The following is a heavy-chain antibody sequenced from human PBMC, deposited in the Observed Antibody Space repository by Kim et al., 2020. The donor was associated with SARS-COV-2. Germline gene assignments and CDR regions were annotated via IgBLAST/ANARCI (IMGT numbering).Heavy chain of an antibody. Sequence: ASVKVSCKASGYTFTSSAMIWVRQAPGQGLEWMGWINTNTGNPTYAQDFTGRFVFSLDTSVSTAYLQISSLKAEDTAVYYCARDPTIITIFGVVIRGSRWFGPGGQGTLVT. J-gene: IGHJ5*02. CDR3: ARDPTIITIFGVVIRGSRWFGP. CDR2: INTNTGNP. V-gene: IGHV7-4-1*02. CDR1: GYTFTSSA. D-gene: IGHD3-3*01.